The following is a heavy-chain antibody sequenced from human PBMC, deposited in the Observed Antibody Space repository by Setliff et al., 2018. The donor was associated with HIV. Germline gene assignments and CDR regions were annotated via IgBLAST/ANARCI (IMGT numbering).Heavy chain of an antibody. Sequence: GGSLRLSCAASGLRFETFGMYWVRQAPGKGLEWVAFIRHNGNTAYYGDSVKGRFIMSRDNSENTVSLEMNNLRLEDAGVYYCARGVRDYFDYTWSTYRLGYYMDVWGKGTPVTVSS. CDR2: IRHNGNTA. J-gene: IGHJ6*03. CDR1: GLRFETFG. V-gene: IGHV3-30*02. D-gene: IGHD3-9*01. CDR3: ARGVRDYFDYTWSTYRLGYYMDV.